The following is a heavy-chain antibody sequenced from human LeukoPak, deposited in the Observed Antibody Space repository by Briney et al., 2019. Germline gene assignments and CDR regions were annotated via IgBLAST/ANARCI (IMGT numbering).Heavy chain of an antibody. J-gene: IGHJ3*02. D-gene: IGHD3-22*01. Sequence: GGSLRLSCAASGFTFSDYYMSWIRQAPGKGLEWVSYISSSGSTIYYADSVKGRFTISRDNAKNSLYLQMNSLRAEDTVVYYCAKDAPYYYDSSGPNAFDIWGQGTMVTVSS. V-gene: IGHV3-11*01. CDR1: GFTFSDYY. CDR2: ISSSGSTI. CDR3: AKDAPYYYDSSGPNAFDI.